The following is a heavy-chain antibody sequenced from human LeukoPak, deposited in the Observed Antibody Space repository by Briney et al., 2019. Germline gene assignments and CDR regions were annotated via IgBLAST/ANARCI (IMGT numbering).Heavy chain of an antibody. V-gene: IGHV4-4*02. CDR2: IYHSGST. D-gene: IGHD2-2*01. Sequence: SETLSLTCAVSGGSVSSSNWWSWVRQPPGKGLEWIGEIYHSGSTNYNPSLKSRVTISVDKSKNQFSLKLSSVTAADTAVYYCARGGYCSSTSCPGDAFDIWGQGTMVTVSS. CDR3: ARGGYCSSTSCPGDAFDI. J-gene: IGHJ3*02. CDR1: GGSVSSSNW.